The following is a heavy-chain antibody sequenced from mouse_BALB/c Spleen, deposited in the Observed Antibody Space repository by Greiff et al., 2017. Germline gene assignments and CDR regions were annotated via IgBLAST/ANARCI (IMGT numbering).Heavy chain of an antibody. V-gene: IGHV7-3*02. CDR1: GFTFTAYY. J-gene: IGHJ2*01. CDR2: IRNKANGYTT. D-gene: IGHD1-1*01. CDR3: ARDYYGSYY. Sequence: EVKLMESGGGLVQPGGSLRLSCATSGFTFTAYYMSWVRQPPGKALEWLGFIRNKANGYTTEYSASVKGRFTISRDNSQSILYLQMNTLRAEDSATYYCARDYYGSYYWGQGTTLTVSS.